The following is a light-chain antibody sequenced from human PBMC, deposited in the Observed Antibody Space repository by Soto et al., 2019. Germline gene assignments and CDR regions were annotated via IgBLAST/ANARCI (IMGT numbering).Light chain of an antibody. CDR1: QGISKY. V-gene: IGKV3-11*01. CDR3: QQRSYWR. J-gene: IGKJ4*01. Sequence: EMVLTQSPATLSLSPGERATLSCRASQGISKYMAWYQQKPGQAPRLLIYDASIRAAGVPARFSGNGSRTEFTLTITRLAHEDFAVYYCQQRSYWRFGGGTRVQIK. CDR2: DAS.